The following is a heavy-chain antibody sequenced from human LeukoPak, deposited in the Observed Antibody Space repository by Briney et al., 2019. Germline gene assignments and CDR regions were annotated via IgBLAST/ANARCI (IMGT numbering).Heavy chain of an antibody. D-gene: IGHD6-13*01. CDR3: AKDIAAAGLGFYWFDP. CDR1: GFTFDDYA. CDR2: ISWNSGSI. V-gene: IGHV3-9*01. Sequence: GGSLRLSCAASGFTFDDYAMHWVRQAPGKGLEWVSGISWNSGSIGYADSVKGRFTISRDNAKNSLYLQMNSLRAEDTALYYSAKDIAAAGLGFYWFDPWGQGTLVNVSS. J-gene: IGHJ5*02.